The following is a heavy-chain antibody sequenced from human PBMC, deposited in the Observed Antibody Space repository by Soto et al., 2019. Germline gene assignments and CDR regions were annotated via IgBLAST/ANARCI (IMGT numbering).Heavy chain of an antibody. CDR1: GFTFSSYG. V-gene: IGHV3-33*01. J-gene: IGHJ6*02. D-gene: IGHD6-13*01. CDR2: IWYDGSNK. Sequence: PGGSLRLSCAASGFTFSSYGMHWVRQAPGKGLEWVAVIWYDGSNKYYADSVKGRFTISRDNSKNTLYLQMNSLRAEDTAVYYCAREFIGAAGKPRVYYYCMDFWGQGTTVTVSS. CDR3: AREFIGAAGKPRVYYYCMDF.